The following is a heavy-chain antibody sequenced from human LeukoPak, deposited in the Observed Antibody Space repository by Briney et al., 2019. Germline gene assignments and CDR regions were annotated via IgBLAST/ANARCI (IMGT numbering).Heavy chain of an antibody. CDR3: AKDIAANPNRYYYYYGMDV. D-gene: IGHD6-25*01. V-gene: IGHV3-9*01. CDR2: ISWNSGSI. CDR1: GFTFDDYA. J-gene: IGHJ6*02. Sequence: PGGSLRLSCAASGFTFDDYAMHWVRQAPGKGLEWVSGISWNSGSIGYAESVKGRFTISRDNAKNSLYLQMNSLRAEDTALYYCAKDIAANPNRYYYYYGMDVWGQGTTVTVSS.